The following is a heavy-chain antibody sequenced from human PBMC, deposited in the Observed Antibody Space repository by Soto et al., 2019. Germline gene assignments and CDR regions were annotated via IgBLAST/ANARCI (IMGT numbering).Heavy chain of an antibody. J-gene: IGHJ3*02. V-gene: IGHV3-72*01. CDR2: TRNKANSYTT. D-gene: IGHD6-13*01. CDR3: ARDRIAGPGNDAFDI. Sequence: PGGSLRLSCAASGFTFSDHYMDWVRQAPGKGLEWVGRTRNKANSYTTEYAASVKGRFTISRDDSKNSLYLQMNSLKTEDTAVYYCARDRIAGPGNDAFDIWGQGTMVTVS. CDR1: GFTFSDHY.